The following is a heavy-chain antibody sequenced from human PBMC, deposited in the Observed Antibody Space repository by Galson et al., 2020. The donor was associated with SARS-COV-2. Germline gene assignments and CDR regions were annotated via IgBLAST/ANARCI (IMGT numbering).Heavy chain of an antibody. CDR3: ASSVRYFDWYVFDY. CDR2: IYPGDSDT. D-gene: IGHD3-9*01. V-gene: IGHV5-51*01. J-gene: IGHJ4*02. Sequence: GGSLRLSCKGSAYSFTSYWIGWVRQMPGKGLEWMGIIYPGDSDTRYSPSFQGQVTISADKSISTAYLQWSSLKASDTAMYYCASSVRYFDWYVFDYWGQGTLVTVSS. CDR1: AYSFTSYW.